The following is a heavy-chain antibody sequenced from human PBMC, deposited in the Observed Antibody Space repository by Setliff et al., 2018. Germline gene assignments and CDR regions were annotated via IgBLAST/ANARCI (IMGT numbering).Heavy chain of an antibody. J-gene: IGHJ4*02. D-gene: IGHD5-12*01. Sequence: GGSLRLSCGASGFTFSTHAMHWVRQAPGKGLEWVAMIWSDGINKFYGGPVKGRFIVSRDNSKNTVFLQMNDLRVADTAVYYCARGGTFRYFDYWGQGTPVTVSS. CDR1: GFTFSTHA. CDR2: IWSDGINK. V-gene: IGHV3-33*01. CDR3: ARGGTFRYFDY.